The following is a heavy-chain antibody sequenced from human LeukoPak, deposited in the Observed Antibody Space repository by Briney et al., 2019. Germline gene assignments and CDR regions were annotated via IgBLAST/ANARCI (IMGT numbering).Heavy chain of an antibody. D-gene: IGHD2-2*01. Sequence: AASVKVSCKASGYTFTGYYMHWVRQAPGQGLEWMGWINPNSGGTNYAQKFQGWVTMTRDTSISTAYMELSRLRSDDTAVYYCAREGYCSSTSCYDNGMDVWGQGTTVTVSS. V-gene: IGHV1-2*04. CDR1: GYTFTGYY. J-gene: IGHJ6*02. CDR2: INPNSGGT. CDR3: AREGYCSSTSCYDNGMDV.